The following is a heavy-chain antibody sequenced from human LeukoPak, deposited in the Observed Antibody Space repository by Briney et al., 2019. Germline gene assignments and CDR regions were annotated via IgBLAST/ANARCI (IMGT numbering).Heavy chain of an antibody. J-gene: IGHJ3*02. V-gene: IGHV3-23*01. Sequence: GGSLRLSCAASGFTFSSYAMSWVRQAPGKGPEWVSAISGSGGSTYYADSVKGRFTISRDNSKNTLYLQMNSLRAEDTAVYYCAKDRGYDDAFDIWGQGTMVTVSS. CDR1: GFTFSSYA. CDR2: ISGSGGST. D-gene: IGHD5-12*01. CDR3: AKDRGYDDAFDI.